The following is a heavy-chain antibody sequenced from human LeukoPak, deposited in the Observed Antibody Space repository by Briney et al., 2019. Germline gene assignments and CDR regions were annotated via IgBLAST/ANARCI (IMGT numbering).Heavy chain of an antibody. CDR2: IYTSGST. D-gene: IGHD3-10*01. CDR1: GGSLSSGSYY. V-gene: IGHV4-61*02. CDR3: ARRRYYGSGKDV. Sequence: PSETLSLTCIVSGGSLSSGSYYWSWIRQPAGKGLEWIGRIYTSGSTNYNPSLKRRVTISVDTSKNQFSLKLSSVTAADTAVYYCARRRYYGSGKDVWGQGTTVTVSS. J-gene: IGHJ6*02.